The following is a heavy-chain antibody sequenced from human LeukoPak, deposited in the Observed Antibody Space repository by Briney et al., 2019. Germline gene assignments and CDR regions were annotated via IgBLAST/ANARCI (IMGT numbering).Heavy chain of an antibody. CDR2: INHSGST. CDR1: GGSFSGYY. V-gene: IGHV4-34*01. J-gene: IGHJ4*02. CDR3: ARHKVQSYSYVDY. D-gene: IGHD5-18*01. Sequence: SETLSLTCAVYGGSFSGYYWSWIRQPPGKGLEWIGEINHSGSTNYNPSLKSRVTISVDTSKNQFSLKLSSVTAADTAVYYCARHKVQSYSYVDYWGQGTLVTVSS.